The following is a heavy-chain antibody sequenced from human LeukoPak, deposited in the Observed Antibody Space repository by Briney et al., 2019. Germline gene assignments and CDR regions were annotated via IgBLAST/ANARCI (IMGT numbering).Heavy chain of an antibody. CDR3: AGATPAYYMDV. V-gene: IGHV4-31*03. CDR1: GASVSSGGYY. Sequence: KASETLSLTCTVSGASVSSGGYYWSWIRQHPGKGLEWIGYIYYSGSTYYNPSLKSRVTISVDTSKNQFSLKLSSVTAADTAVYYCAGATPAYYMDVWGKGTTVTVSS. J-gene: IGHJ6*03. CDR2: IYYSGST.